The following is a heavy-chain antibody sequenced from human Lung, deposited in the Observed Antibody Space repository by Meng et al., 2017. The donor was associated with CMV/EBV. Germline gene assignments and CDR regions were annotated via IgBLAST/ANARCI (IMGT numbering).Heavy chain of an antibody. Sequence: KVSCKGSGYSFISYWIGWVRQRPGKGLEWMGITHPGDSGTRYSPSFQGQATISADKSITTAYLQWSSLKASDTAMYYCARRRGITIIGVASRRRDAFAIWGQRTMVTFSS. J-gene: IGHJ3*02. CDR2: THPGDSGT. V-gene: IGHV5-51*01. CDR3: ARRRGITIIGVASRRRDAFAI. CDR1: GYSFISYW. D-gene: IGHD3-3*01.